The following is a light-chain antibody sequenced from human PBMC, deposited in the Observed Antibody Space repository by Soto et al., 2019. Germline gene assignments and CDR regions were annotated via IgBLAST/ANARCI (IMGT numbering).Light chain of an antibody. V-gene: IGKV1-5*03. CDR2: KAS. CDR3: LQYNSFPYI. J-gene: IGKJ2*01. Sequence: DIQMTLSPSTLSASVGDRVTITCRASQSINSRLAWFQQKPGTAPKLLIYKASILEVGVTSRFSGSGSGTEFTLTISSLQPDDFATYYCLQYNSFPYIFAQGTKVDIK. CDR1: QSINSR.